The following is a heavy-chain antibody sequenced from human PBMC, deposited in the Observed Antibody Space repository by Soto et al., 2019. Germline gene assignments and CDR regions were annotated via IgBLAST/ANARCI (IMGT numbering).Heavy chain of an antibody. J-gene: IGHJ4*01. CDR3: ARVHVMVVAGSTFDY. CDR2: IYHGGTT. V-gene: IGHV4-38-2*02. D-gene: IGHD6-19*01. CDR1: SYSISSGSY. Sequence: KPSETLSLTCTVSSYSISSGSYWAWIRQPPGKGPEWIASIYHGGTTFYNPSLKSRITISVDTSNNQFSLKLTSVTAADTAVYYCARVHVMVVAGSTFDYWGHGTLVTVSS.